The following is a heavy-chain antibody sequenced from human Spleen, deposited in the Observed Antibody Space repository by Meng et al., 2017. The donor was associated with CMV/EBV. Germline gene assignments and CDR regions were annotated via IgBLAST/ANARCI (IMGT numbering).Heavy chain of an antibody. J-gene: IGHJ4*02. CDR1: GFTVSSNY. D-gene: IGHD3-10*01. CDR2: IYSGGST. V-gene: IGHV3-66*01. CDR3: ASARDYDSGSWGLDY. Sequence: GGSLRLSCAASGFTVSSNYMSWVRQAPGKGLEWVSVIYSGGSTYYADSVKGRFTISRDNSKNTVYLQMNGLRAEDTAVYYCASARDYDSGSWGLDYWGQGTLVTVSS.